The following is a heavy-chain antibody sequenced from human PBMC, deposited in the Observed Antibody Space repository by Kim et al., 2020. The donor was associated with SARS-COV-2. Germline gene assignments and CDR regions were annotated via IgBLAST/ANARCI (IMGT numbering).Heavy chain of an antibody. V-gene: IGHV5-10-1*01. CDR3: ARVRVLLSGGSCYDY. J-gene: IGHJ4*02. Sequence: GESLKISCKGSGYSFTSYWISWVRQMPGKGLEWMGRIDPSDSYTNYSPSFQGHVTISADKSISTAYLQWSSLKAPDTAMYYCARVRVLLSGGSCYDYWGQGTLVTVSS. CDR2: IDPSDSYT. D-gene: IGHD2-15*01. CDR1: GYSFTSYW.